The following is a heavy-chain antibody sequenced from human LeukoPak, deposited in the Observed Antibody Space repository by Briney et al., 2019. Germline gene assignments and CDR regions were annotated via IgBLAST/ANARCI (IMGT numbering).Heavy chain of an antibody. J-gene: IGHJ4*02. V-gene: IGHV3-7*05. CDR2: IKQDGSEK. CDR1: GFTFSSYW. CDR3: ARVGVIGYYDILTGYLNRHTGYFDY. Sequence: GGSLRLSCAASGFTFSSYWMSWVRQAPGKGLEWVANIKQDGSEKYYVDPVKGRFTISRDNAKNSLYLQMNSLRAEDTAVYYCARVGVIGYYDILTGYLNRHTGYFDYWGQGTLVTVSS. D-gene: IGHD3-9*01.